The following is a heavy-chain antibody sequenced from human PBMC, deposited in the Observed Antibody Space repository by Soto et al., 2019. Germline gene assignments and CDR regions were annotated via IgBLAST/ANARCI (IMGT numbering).Heavy chain of an antibody. V-gene: IGHV3-23*01. CDR2: ISGSGGST. Sequence: GSLRLSCAASGFTFSSYAMSWVRQAPGKGLEWVSAISGSGGSTYYADSVKGRFTISRDNSKNTLYLQMNSLRAEDTAVYYCAKAFDYYDSSGIDYWGQGTLVTVSS. J-gene: IGHJ4*02. CDR3: AKAFDYYDSSGIDY. CDR1: GFTFSSYA. D-gene: IGHD3-22*01.